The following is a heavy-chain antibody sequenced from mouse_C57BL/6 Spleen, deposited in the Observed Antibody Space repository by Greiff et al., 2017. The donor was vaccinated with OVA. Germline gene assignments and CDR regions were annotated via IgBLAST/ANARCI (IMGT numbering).Heavy chain of an antibody. D-gene: IGHD2-4*01. V-gene: IGHV3-6*01. CDR1: GYSITSGYY. CDR3: ARPYYDYDGFAY. CDR2: ISYDGSN. J-gene: IGHJ3*01. Sequence: ESGPGLVKPSQSLSLTCSVPGYSITSGYYWNWIRQFPGNKLEWMGYISYDGSNNYNPSLKNRISITRDTSKNQFFLKLNSVTTEDTATYYCARPYYDYDGFAYWGQGTLVTVSA.